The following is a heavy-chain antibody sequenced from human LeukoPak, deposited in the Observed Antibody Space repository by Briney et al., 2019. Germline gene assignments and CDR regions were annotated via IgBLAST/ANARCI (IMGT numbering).Heavy chain of an antibody. V-gene: IGHV1-69-2*01. CDR1: GYTFTSYY. CDR3: ATVENDFWSGYSFDY. CDR2: VDPEDGET. D-gene: IGHD3-3*01. Sequence: ASVKVSCKASGYTFTSYYMHWVQQAPGKGLEWMGRVDPEDGETIYAEKFQGRVTITADTSTDTAYMELSSLRSEDTAVYYCATVENDFWSGYSFDYWGQGTLVTVSS. J-gene: IGHJ4*02.